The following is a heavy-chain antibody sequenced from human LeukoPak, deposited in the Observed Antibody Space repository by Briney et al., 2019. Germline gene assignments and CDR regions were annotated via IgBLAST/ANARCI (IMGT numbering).Heavy chain of an antibody. D-gene: IGHD3-16*01. CDR3: ARDRRGPYYYYGMDV. V-gene: IGHV1-46*01. CDR2: INPSGGST. J-gene: IGHJ6*02. Sequence: GASVKVSCKASGYTFTSYYMHRVRQAPGQGLEWMGIINPSGGSTSYAQKFQGRVTMTRDTSISTAYMELSRLRSDDTAVYYCARDRRGPYYYYGMDVWGQGTTVTVSS. CDR1: GYTFTSYY.